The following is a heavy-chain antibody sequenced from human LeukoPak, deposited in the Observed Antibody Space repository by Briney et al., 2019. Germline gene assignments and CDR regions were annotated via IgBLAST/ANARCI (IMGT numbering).Heavy chain of an antibody. CDR3: AKDGGLWVSAHWGNS. D-gene: IGHD3-16*01. CDR1: GFTFSSCT. V-gene: IGHV3-23*01. Sequence: GGSLRLSCAASGFTFSSCTMSWVRQAPGKGLEWVSTITTSDGNTYYADSVKGRFTVSRDNSKNTLFLQMNSLRAEDTAVYYCAKDGGLWVSAHWGNSWGRGTLVTVSS. J-gene: IGHJ4*02. CDR2: ITTSDGNT.